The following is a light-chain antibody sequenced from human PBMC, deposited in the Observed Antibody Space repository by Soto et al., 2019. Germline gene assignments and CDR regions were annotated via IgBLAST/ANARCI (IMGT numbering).Light chain of an antibody. CDR3: QQYSSYLYT. CDR2: KAS. Sequence: DIQMTQSPSTLSASVGDRVTLICRASQSIRTWLAWYQQKPGKAPNLLIYKASSLQTGVPSRFSGSGSGTEFTLTIRSLQPDDFATYYCQQYSSYLYTFGQGTKLEIK. CDR1: QSIRTW. J-gene: IGKJ2*01. V-gene: IGKV1-5*03.